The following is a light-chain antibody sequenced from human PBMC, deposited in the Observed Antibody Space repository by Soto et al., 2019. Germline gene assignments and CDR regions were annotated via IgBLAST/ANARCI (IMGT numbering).Light chain of an antibody. CDR1: QNVGSAY. V-gene: IGKV3-20*01. CDR3: QHYGTSPWT. CDR2: GTT. Sequence: EIVLTQSPATLSLSPGERAALSCRASQNVGSAYLAWYQQKSGQAPRLLIYGTTGRAAGVPDRFSGSGSGIDFTLTINRLEPEDFAVYYCQHYGTSPWTFGQGTKVEIK. J-gene: IGKJ1*01.